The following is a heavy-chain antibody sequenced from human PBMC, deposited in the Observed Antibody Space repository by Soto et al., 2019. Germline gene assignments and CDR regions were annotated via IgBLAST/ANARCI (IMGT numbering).Heavy chain of an antibody. Sequence: ASVKVSCKASGYTVTTYGINWVRQAPGQGLEWMGWFSPYNGDTSYAQKVQGRVTRTTDTATTTAYLELRSLRSDDTAVYYCAREVGHMDVWGQGTTVTVSS. V-gene: IGHV1-18*04. J-gene: IGHJ6*02. CDR2: FSPYNGDT. D-gene: IGHD2-2*01. CDR3: AREVGHMDV. CDR1: GYTVTTYG.